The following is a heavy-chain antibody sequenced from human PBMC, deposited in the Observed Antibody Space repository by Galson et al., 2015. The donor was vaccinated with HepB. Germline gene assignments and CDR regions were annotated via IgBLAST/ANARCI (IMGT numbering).Heavy chain of an antibody. D-gene: IGHD3-10*01. V-gene: IGHV1-3*01. CDR2: INAGNGNT. CDR1: GYTFTSYA. J-gene: IGHJ5*02. Sequence: SVKVSCKASGYTFTSYAMHWVRQAPGQRLEWMGWINAGNGNTKYSQKFQGRVTITRDTSASTAYMELSSLRSEDTAVYYCAREDRAGITMVRRPTPFFDPWGQGTLVTVSS. CDR3: AREDRAGITMVRRPTPFFDP.